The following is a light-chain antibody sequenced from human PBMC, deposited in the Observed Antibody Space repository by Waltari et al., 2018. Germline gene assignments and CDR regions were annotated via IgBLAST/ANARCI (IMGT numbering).Light chain of an antibody. Sequence: QSMLTQPPSVSGTPGQRVTISCSGSTSNIVSNYVYWYQQFPGMAPKLLIYKNEQLPSWVPDRFSGSKSGTSASLAISGLRSDDEAEYFCAAWDESLSGVIFGGGTKLTVL. CDR3: AAWDESLSGVI. CDR2: KNE. V-gene: IGLV1-47*01. CDR1: TSNIVSNY. J-gene: IGLJ2*01.